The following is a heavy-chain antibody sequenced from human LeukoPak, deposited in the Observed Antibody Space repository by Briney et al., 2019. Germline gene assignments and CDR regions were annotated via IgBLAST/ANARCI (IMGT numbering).Heavy chain of an antibody. D-gene: IGHD2-2*01. CDR2: ISADGGSA. Sequence: GGSLRLSCAASGFTFRSYAMNWVRQAPGKGLEWVSAISADGGSAYYADSVKGRFSISRDTSKSTLYLQMNSLRVEDTAVYYCARNWAMLDYWGQGILVTVSS. CDR1: GFTFRSYA. CDR3: ARNWAMLDY. V-gene: IGHV3-23*01. J-gene: IGHJ4*02.